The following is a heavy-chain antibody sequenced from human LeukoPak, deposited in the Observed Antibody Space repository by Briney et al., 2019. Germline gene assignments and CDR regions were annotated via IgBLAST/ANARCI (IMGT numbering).Heavy chain of an antibody. CDR3: ASDLRSGY. Sequence: PGGSLRLSCAASGLTVSNYWMGCVRQAPGKWLVSVSLINSYGNTTKYADSVKGRFTISGDNATNTVYLQMNSLRTEHTAMYYCASDLRSGYWGEGTLVSVSS. CDR1: GLTVSNYW. CDR2: INSYGNTT. V-gene: IGHV3-74*03. J-gene: IGHJ4*02.